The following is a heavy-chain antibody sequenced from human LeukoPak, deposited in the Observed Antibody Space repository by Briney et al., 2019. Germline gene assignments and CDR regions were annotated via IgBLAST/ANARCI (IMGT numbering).Heavy chain of an antibody. CDR1: GFTFSSYS. D-gene: IGHD2-2*01. Sequence: GGSLRLSCAASGFTFSSYSMNWVRQAPGKGLEWVSYISSSSSTIYYADSVKGRFTISRDNAKNSLYLQMSSLRAEDTAVYYCARTPAVVPAAREYFDYWGQGTLVTVSS. V-gene: IGHV3-48*01. CDR2: ISSSSSTI. J-gene: IGHJ4*02. CDR3: ARTPAVVPAAREYFDY.